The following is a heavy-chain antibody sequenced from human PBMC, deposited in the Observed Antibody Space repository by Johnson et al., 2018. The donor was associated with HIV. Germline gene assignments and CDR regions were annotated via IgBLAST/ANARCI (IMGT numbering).Heavy chain of an antibody. J-gene: IGHJ3*02. CDR3: ARDPGWRGSYGSAFDI. V-gene: IGHV3-30*04. D-gene: IGHD3-10*01. Sequence: QEQLVESGGGVVQPGRSLRLSCAASGFTFSSYAMHWVRQAPGKGLEWVAVISYDGSNKYYADSVKGRFTISRDNSKNTLYLQMNSLRAEDTAVYYCARDPGWRGSYGSAFDIWGQGTMVIVSS. CDR1: GFTFSSYA. CDR2: ISYDGSNK.